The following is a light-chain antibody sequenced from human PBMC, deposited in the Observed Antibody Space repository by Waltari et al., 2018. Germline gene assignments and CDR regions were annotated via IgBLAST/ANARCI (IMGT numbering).Light chain of an antibody. Sequence: QSVLTQPPSVSAAPGRRVTISCSGTRSNIGSHFVAWYQQLPGTAPKLLIHDNNKRPSGIPYRISGSKSGTSATLVIAGLQPGDEADYYCGTWDSSASGVVFGGGTKLTVL. V-gene: IGLV1-51*01. CDR1: RSNIGSHF. J-gene: IGLJ2*01. CDR3: GTWDSSASGVV. CDR2: DNN.